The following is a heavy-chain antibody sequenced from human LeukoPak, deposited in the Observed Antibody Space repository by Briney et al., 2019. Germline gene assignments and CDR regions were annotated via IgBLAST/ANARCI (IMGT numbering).Heavy chain of an antibody. CDR2: LNPNSGDA. Sequence: ASVKVSCKASGYTFTNHDIYWVRQTTGQGLEWMGRLNPNSGDAGYAQRFQGRLTITRDTSINTSYMELSSLRSEDTAVYYCVSSGRAVLGGGWGQGTLLTVSS. CDR1: GYTFTNHD. CDR3: VSSGRAVLGGG. V-gene: IGHV1-8*01. J-gene: IGHJ4*02. D-gene: IGHD3-16*01.